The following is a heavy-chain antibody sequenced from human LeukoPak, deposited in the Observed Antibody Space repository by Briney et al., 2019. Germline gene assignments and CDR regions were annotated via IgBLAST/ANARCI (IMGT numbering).Heavy chain of an antibody. CDR1: GYTFTGYY. Sequence: SVKVSCKASGYTFTGYYMHWVRQAPGQGLEWMGGIIPIFGTANYAQKFQGRVTITADESTSTAYMELSSLRSEDTAVYYCARGAVLAAAGKEYYFDYWGQGTLVTVSS. CDR2: IIPIFGTA. V-gene: IGHV1-69*13. CDR3: ARGAVLAAAGKEYYFDY. D-gene: IGHD6-13*01. J-gene: IGHJ4*02.